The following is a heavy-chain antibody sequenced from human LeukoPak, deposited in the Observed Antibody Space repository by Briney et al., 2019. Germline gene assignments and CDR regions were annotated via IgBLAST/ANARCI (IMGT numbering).Heavy chain of an antibody. Sequence: GGSLRLSCAASGFSVSTKCMNWVRQAPGKGLEWVSIIYSGATTYYADSVKGRFTISRDTSKNTVSLQMNSLRAEDTAVYFCARVGDHFHWNLDLWGRGTLVSVSS. J-gene: IGHJ2*01. V-gene: IGHV3-53*01. CDR1: GFSVSTKC. D-gene: IGHD3-3*02. CDR2: IYSGATT. CDR3: ARVGDHFHWNLDL.